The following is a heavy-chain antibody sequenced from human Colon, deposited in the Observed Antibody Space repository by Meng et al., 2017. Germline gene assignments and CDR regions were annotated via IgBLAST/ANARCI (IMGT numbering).Heavy chain of an antibody. CDR2: IHHGRGT. D-gene: IGHD3-22*01. Sequence: QVQLQQWGAGLLKPSETLSLTCAVYGGSFSGYYWSWIRQPPGKGLEWIGEIHHGRGTNYNPALRSRVTFSLDKSRNQLSLTLTSVTAADTAVYYCARNGFYSLGYWGPGALVTVFS. V-gene: IGHV4-34*01. CDR1: GGSFSGYY. J-gene: IGHJ4*02. CDR3: ARNGFYSLGY.